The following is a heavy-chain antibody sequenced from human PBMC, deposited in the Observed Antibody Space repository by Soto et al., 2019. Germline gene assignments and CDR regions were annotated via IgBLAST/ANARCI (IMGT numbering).Heavy chain of an antibody. D-gene: IGHD6-25*01. Sequence: QVQVVESGGGVVQPGRSLRLSCAASGFAFTNYGMHWVCQAPGKGLEWVAFVSNDGSRKYYADSVKGRFTISRDNSENRIYLQMTSLRREDTAVFYCARDVAMPSGLGLGYWGQGALVTVSS. CDR2: VSNDGSRK. CDR3: ARDVAMPSGLGLGY. CDR1: GFAFTNYG. J-gene: IGHJ4*02. V-gene: IGHV3-30*03.